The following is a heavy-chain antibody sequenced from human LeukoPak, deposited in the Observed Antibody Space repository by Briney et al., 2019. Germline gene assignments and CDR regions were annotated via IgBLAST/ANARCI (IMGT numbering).Heavy chain of an antibody. V-gene: IGHV4-59*01. CDR3: ARDIEAAAGTGGYYYYGMDV. CDR1: GGSISSYY. D-gene: IGHD6-13*01. CDR2: IYYSGST. Sequence: PSETLSLTCTVSGGSISSYYWSWIRQPPGKGLEWIGYIYYSGSTNYNPSLKSRVTISVDTSKNQFSLKLSSVTAADTAVYYCARDIEAAAGTGGYYYYGMDVWGQGTTVTVSS. J-gene: IGHJ6*02.